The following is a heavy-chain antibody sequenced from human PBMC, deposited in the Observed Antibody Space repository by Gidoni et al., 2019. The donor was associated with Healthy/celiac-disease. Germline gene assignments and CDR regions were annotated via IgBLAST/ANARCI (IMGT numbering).Heavy chain of an antibody. Sequence: QVQLVQSGAEMKKPGASVNVSCKASGYTCTGDYRQWVRQAPGQGLEWMGWINPNSGGTNSAQKFQGRVTMTRDTSISTAYMELSRLRSDDTAVYYCARLYCSSTSCPNWFDPWGQGTLVTVSS. D-gene: IGHD2-2*01. CDR2: INPNSGGT. CDR1: GYTCTGDY. J-gene: IGHJ5*02. V-gene: IGHV1-2*02. CDR3: ARLYCSSTSCPNWFDP.